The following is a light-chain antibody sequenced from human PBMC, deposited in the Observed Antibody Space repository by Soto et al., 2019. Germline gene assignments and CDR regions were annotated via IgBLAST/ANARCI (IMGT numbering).Light chain of an antibody. Sequence: EIVMRQSPATLSVAPGERATLSCRASQSVSSNLAWYQQKPGQAPRLLIYGASTRATGIPARFSGGGSGTDFTLTISSLQSEDFAVYYCQEYNNWPPLTFGQGTKVDIK. V-gene: IGKV3D-15*01. CDR1: QSVSSN. CDR2: GAS. CDR3: QEYNNWPPLT. J-gene: IGKJ1*01.